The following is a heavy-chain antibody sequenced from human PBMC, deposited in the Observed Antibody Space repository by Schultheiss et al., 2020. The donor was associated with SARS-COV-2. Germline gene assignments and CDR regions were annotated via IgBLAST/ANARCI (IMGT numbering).Heavy chain of an antibody. V-gene: IGHV3-74*01. CDR2: INSDGSTT. CDR1: GFTFSSYW. CDR3: ARVRSVLTYTSELDS. Sequence: GGSLRLSCAASGFTFSSYWMHWVRQAPGKGLVWVSRINSDGSTTSYADSVKGRFTISRDNAKNTLYLQMSSLRAEDTAVYYCARVRSVLTYTSELDSWGQGTLVTVSS. J-gene: IGHJ4*02. D-gene: IGHD3-22*01.